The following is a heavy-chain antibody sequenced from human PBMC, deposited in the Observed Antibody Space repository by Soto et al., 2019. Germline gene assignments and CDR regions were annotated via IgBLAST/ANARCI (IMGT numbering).Heavy chain of an antibody. CDR1: GFTFSSYA. J-gene: IGHJ6*02. Sequence: GGSLRLSCAASGFTFSSYAMHWVRQAPGKGLEWVAVISYDGSNKYYADSVKGRFTISRDNSKNTLYLQMNSLRAEDTAVYYCARGNYDFWSPLMDVWGQGTTVTVPS. CDR3: ARGNYDFWSPLMDV. V-gene: IGHV3-30-3*01. CDR2: ISYDGSNK. D-gene: IGHD3-3*01.